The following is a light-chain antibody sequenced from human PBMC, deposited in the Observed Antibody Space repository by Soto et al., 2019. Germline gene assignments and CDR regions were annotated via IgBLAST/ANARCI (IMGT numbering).Light chain of an antibody. CDR3: QQRTNWLFT. J-gene: IGKJ3*01. CDR1: QSVGSY. Sequence: EIVLTQSPATLSLSPGERATLSCRASQSVGSYLAWYQQKPGQAPRLLIYATSNRATGIPGRFSGSGSGTDFPLTISSLEPEDFAVYYCQQRTNWLFTFGPGTKVDIK. V-gene: IGKV3-11*01. CDR2: ATS.